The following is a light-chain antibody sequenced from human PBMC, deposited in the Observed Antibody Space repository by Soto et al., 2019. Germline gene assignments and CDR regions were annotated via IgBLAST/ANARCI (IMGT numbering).Light chain of an antibody. V-gene: IGKV1-12*01. Sequence: DIQMTQSPSSVSASVGDRVTITCRTSQNVGPWLTWYQQKPGKAPKLLIYAASTLQNGVPSTFSGSGSGTDFTLTISSLQPDDFATYYCQQVSAFPLTFGQGTRLEIK. CDR1: QNVGPW. CDR3: QQVSAFPLT. J-gene: IGKJ5*01. CDR2: AAS.